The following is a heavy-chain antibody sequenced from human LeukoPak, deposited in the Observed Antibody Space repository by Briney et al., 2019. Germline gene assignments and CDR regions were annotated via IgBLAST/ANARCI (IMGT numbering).Heavy chain of an antibody. J-gene: IGHJ4*02. CDR2: INYSGTT. Sequence: SETLSLTRTVSGDSISSGDYYWSWARQHPGKGLEWIGYINYSGTTYYNPSLTSRVTISVDTSKNQFSLKLSSVTAADTAVYYCARTYCRGGTCYSWDYWGQGTLVTVSS. V-gene: IGHV4-31*03. D-gene: IGHD2-15*01. CDR1: GDSISSGDYY. CDR3: ARTYCRGGTCYSWDY.